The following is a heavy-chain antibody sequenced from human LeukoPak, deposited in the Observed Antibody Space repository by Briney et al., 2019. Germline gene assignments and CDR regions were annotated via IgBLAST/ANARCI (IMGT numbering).Heavy chain of an antibody. CDR1: GGSISSYY. J-gene: IGHJ3*02. V-gene: IGHV4-59*01. Sequence: SETLSLTCTVSGGSISSYYWIWVRQPPGKGLEWIGYIYYSGSTYYNPSLKSRVTMSVDTSKNQFSLKLSSVTAADTAVYYCASYDFWSGYDAFDIWGQGTMVTVSS. CDR3: ASYDFWSGYDAFDI. CDR2: IYYSGST. D-gene: IGHD3-3*01.